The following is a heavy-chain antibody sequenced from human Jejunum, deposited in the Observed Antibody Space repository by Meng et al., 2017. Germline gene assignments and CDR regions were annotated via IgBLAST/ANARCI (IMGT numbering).Heavy chain of an antibody. D-gene: IGHD5-24*01. CDR1: GCSGSSGFYY. CDR3: ARDSETSPTYFDY. CDR2: ISDSGTT. J-gene: IGHJ4*02. V-gene: IGHV4-61*03. Sequence: QALLQASRPGLVPPSETLSLTCTVSGCSGSSGFYYWSWIRQPPGQGLEWIVYISDSGTTNYNPSLKSRVTMSVDTTKNHFFLKLTSVTAADTAVYCCARDSETSPTYFDYWGQGTLVTVSS.